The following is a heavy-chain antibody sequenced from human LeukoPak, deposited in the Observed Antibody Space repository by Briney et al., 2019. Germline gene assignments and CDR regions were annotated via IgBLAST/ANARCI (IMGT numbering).Heavy chain of an antibody. CDR2: ISYDGSNK. Sequence: SGGSLRLSCAASGFTLSSYAMHWVRQAPGKGLEWEAVISYDGSNKYYADSVKGRFTISRDNSKNTLYLQMNSLRAEDTAVYYCARGGAYCSSTSCYEFDYWAQGTLVTVSS. CDR1: GFTLSSYA. V-gene: IGHV3-30*04. D-gene: IGHD2-2*01. CDR3: ARGGAYCSSTSCYEFDY. J-gene: IGHJ4*02.